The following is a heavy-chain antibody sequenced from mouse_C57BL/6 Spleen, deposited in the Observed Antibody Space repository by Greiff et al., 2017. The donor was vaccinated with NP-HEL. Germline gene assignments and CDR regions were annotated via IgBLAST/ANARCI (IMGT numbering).Heavy chain of an antibody. CDR3: ARGPFY. CDR2: INPNNGGT. Sequence: EVKLQQSGPELVKPGASVKISCKASGYTFTDYYMNWVKQSHGKSLEWIGDINPNNGGTSYNQKFKGKATLTVDKSSSTAYMERRSLTSEDSAVYYCARGPFYWGQGTTLTVSS. CDR1: GYTFTDYY. J-gene: IGHJ2*01. V-gene: IGHV1-26*01.